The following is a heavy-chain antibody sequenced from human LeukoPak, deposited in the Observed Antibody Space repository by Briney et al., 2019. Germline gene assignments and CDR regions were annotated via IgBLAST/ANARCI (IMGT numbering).Heavy chain of an antibody. J-gene: IGHJ3*02. CDR2: ISGSSSNT. CDR1: GYTFMSHG. D-gene: IGHD3-16*01. CDR3: ARATGTWGHDGFDI. Sequence: ASVKVACKAYGYTFMSHGISWVRQAPGQGLEWMGWISGSSSNTNYAQRLQGRVTMTTDTSTTTAYMELRSLRSDDTAVYYCARATGTWGHDGFDIWGQGTMVTVSS. V-gene: IGHV1-18*01.